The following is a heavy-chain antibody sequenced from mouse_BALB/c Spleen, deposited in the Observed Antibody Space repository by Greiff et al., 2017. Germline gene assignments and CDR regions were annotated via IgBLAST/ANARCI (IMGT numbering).Heavy chain of an antibody. CDR1: GYTFTDYE. CDR2: IDPETGGT. CDR3: TSGNRNY. V-gene: IGHV1-15*01. J-gene: IGHJ2*01. D-gene: IGHD2-1*01. Sequence: VQLQQSGAELVRPGASVTLSCKASGYTFTDYEMHWVKQTPVHGLEWIGAIDPETGGTAYNQKFKGKATMTADKSSSTAYMELRSLTSEDSAVYYCTSGNRNYWGQGTTLTVSS.